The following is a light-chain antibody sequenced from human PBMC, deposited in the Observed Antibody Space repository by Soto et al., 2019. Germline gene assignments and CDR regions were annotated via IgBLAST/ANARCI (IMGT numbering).Light chain of an antibody. V-gene: IGKV1-5*03. CDR2: KAS. Sequence: DTQMTQAPSTLSASLGDRVTITCRASQSVSNWLAWYQQKPGKAPKLLIYKASSLEIGVPSRFSGSGSGTEFTLTISSLQPDDFATYYCQQLAGFPITFGQGTRLEI. CDR3: QQLAGFPIT. CDR1: QSVSNW. J-gene: IGKJ5*01.